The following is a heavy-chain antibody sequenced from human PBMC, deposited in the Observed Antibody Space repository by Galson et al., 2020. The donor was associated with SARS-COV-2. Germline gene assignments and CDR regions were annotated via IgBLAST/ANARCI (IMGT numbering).Heavy chain of an antibody. Sequence: SETLSLTCAVSGDSISCNYRWNLLHQPPGERLEGIGKIYHRGNSNQNPSLESRVTISIDESRNQFSLKLNSVTAEDTAVYYCARADTWGRYHPVDLWGQGTLVTVSS. CDR1: GDSISCNYR. V-gene: IGHV4-4*02. J-gene: IGHJ5*02. D-gene: IGHD3-16*02. CDR3: ARADTWGRYHPVDL. CDR2: IYHRGNS.